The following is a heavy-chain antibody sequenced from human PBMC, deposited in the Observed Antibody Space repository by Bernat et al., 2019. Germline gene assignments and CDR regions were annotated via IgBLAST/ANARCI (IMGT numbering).Heavy chain of an antibody. D-gene: IGHD3-22*01. Sequence: QVQLVESGGGVVQPGRSLRLSCAASGFTFSSYGMHWVRQAPGKGLEWVAVISYDGSNKYYADSVKGRFTISRDNSKNTLYLQMNSLRAEDTAVYYCAKDGYGYYDSSGYYYDYWGQGTLVTVSS. CDR3: AKDGYGYYDSSGYYYDY. CDR1: GFTFSSYG. CDR2: ISYDGSNK. V-gene: IGHV3-30*18. J-gene: IGHJ4*02.